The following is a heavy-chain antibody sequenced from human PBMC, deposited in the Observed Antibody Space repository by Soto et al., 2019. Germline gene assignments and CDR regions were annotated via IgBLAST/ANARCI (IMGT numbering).Heavy chain of an antibody. V-gene: IGHV3-21*01. Sequence: PGGSLRLSCAASGFTFSSYSMNWVRQAPGKGLEWVSSISSSSSYIYYADSVKGRFTISRDNAKNSLYLQMNSLRAEDTAVYYCARDGDRIAAYNWFDPWGQGTLVTVSS. CDR2: ISSSSSYI. CDR1: GFTFSSYS. CDR3: ARDGDRIAAYNWFDP. J-gene: IGHJ5*02. D-gene: IGHD6-13*01.